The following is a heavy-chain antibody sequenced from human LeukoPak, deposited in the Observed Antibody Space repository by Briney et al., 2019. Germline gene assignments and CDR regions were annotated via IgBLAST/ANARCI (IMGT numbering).Heavy chain of an antibody. D-gene: IGHD3-16*02. CDR3: ARDYRSVFDY. CDR1: GFTFSNFW. J-gene: IGHJ4*02. V-gene: IGHV3-11*01. CDR2: ISSSGSTI. Sequence: PGGSLRLSCTASGFTFSNFWMGWVRQAPGKGLEWVSYISSSGSTIYYADFVKGRFTTSRDNAKNSLYLQMNSLRAEDTAVYYCARDYRSVFDYWGQGTLVTVSS.